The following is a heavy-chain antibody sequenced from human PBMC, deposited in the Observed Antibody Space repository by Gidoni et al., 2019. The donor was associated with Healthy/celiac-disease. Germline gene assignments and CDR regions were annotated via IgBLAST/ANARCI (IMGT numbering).Heavy chain of an antibody. CDR3: ARDPSGYDYDYNWFDP. D-gene: IGHD5-12*01. CDR1: GFTFSSHS. J-gene: IGHJ5*02. V-gene: IGHV3-21*01. Sequence: EVQLVVSGGGLVNHGGSLRFSRAAPGFTFSSHSMNWVRQAPGKGLEWVSSISSSRSYIYYADSVKGRFTISRDNAKNSLYLQMNSLRAEDTAVYYCARDPSGYDYDYNWFDPWGQGTLVTVSS. CDR2: ISSSRSYI.